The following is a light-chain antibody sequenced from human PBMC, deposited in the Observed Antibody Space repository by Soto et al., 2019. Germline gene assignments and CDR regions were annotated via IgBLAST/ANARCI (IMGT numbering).Light chain of an antibody. J-gene: IGKJ3*01. CDR1: QSLLHSNGYNY. V-gene: IGKV2-28*01. CDR2: LGS. Sequence: EIVMTQSPLSLSVTPGEPASISCRSSQSLLHSNGYNYLDWYVQKPGQSPQLLIYLGSNRASGVPDRFSASGSGTDFTLKISRVEAGDVGFYYCMQPLETRRTFGPGTKVDF. CDR3: MQPLETRRT.